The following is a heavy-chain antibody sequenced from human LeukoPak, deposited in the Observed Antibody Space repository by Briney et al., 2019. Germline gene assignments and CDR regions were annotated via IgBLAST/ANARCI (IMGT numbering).Heavy chain of an antibody. D-gene: IGHD5-18*01. V-gene: IGHV4-34*01. Sequence: SETLSLTCAVYGGSFSGYYWSWIRQPPGKGLEWIGEINHSGSTNYNPSLKSRVTISVDTSKNRFSLKLSSVTAADTAVYYCARRGYSYGYKDFDYWGQGTLVTVSS. CDR3: ARRGYSYGYKDFDY. J-gene: IGHJ4*02. CDR2: INHSGST. CDR1: GGSFSGYY.